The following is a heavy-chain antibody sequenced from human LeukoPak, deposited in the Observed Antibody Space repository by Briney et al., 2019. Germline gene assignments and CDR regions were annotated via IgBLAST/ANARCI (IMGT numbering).Heavy chain of an antibody. CDR1: GGSISSYY. CDR2: IYYSGTT. CDR3: ATHYDVLTGYAAAAFDI. J-gene: IGHJ3*02. Sequence: SETLSLTCTVSGGSISSYYWSWIRQPPGKGLEWIGYIYYSGTTHYNPSLESRVTMSVDTSKNQFSLKLSSVTAADTAVYYCATHYDVLTGYAAAAFDIWGQGTMVTVSS. V-gene: IGHV4-59*08. D-gene: IGHD3-9*01.